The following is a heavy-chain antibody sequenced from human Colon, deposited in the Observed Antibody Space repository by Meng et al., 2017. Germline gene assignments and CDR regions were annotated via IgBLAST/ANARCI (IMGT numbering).Heavy chain of an antibody. CDR2: INHSGGA. D-gene: IGHD3-16*01. J-gene: IGHJ4*02. CDR3: ARVDFRGKTADSTGLGH. CDR1: DGAFSDYY. V-gene: IGHV4-34*02. Sequence: QGHLQQWGAGLLRPSETRSLTCAAYDGAFSDYYWSWIRQPPGKGLEWIGEINHSGGANYNPSLQSRVTISVDTSKNQFSLKLSSVIAADTAVYYCARVDFRGKTADSTGLGHWGQGTLVTVSS.